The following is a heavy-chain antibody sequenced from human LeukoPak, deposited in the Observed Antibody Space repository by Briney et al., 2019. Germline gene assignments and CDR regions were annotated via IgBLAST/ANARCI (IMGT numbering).Heavy chain of an antibody. CDR1: GFTFSSYW. V-gene: IGHV3-74*01. Sequence: PGGSLRLSCAASGFTFSSYWMHWVRQAPGKRLVWVSRINSDGSSTSYADSVKGRFTISRDNAKNTLYLQMNSLRAEDTAVYYCAREGVWRQQLVDYYYGMDVWGQGTTVTVSS. CDR3: AREGVWRQQLVDYYYGMDV. D-gene: IGHD6-13*01. J-gene: IGHJ6*02. CDR2: INSDGSST.